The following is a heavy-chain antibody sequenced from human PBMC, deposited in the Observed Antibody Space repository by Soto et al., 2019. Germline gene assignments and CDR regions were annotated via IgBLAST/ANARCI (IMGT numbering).Heavy chain of an antibody. D-gene: IGHD6-13*01. V-gene: IGHV1-18*01. CDR2: ISAYNGNT. CDR1: RYTFTSYC. J-gene: IGHJ4*02. Sequence: VPVKVSCKASRYTFTSYCISWPRQAPGQGLEWMGWISAYNGNTNYAQKLQGRVTMTTDTSTSTAYMELRSLRSDDTAVYYCARLIIGRADAGTWSCFDYWGQGTLVTVSS. CDR3: ARLIIGRADAGTWSCFDY.